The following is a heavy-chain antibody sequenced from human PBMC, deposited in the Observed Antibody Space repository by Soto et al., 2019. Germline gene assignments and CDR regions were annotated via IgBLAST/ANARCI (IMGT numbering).Heavy chain of an antibody. Sequence: PSETLSLTCAVSGGSISSSNWWSWVRQPPGKGLEWIGEIYHSGSTNYNPSLKSRVTIPVDKSKNQFSLKLSSVTAADTAVYYCARGEGYGSGSYFDYWGQGTLVTVSS. D-gene: IGHD3-10*01. J-gene: IGHJ4*02. CDR3: ARGEGYGSGSYFDY. CDR1: GGSISSSNW. CDR2: IYHSGST. V-gene: IGHV4-4*02.